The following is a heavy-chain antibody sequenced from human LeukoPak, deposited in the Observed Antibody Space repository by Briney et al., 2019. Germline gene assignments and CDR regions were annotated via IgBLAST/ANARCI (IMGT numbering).Heavy chain of an antibody. V-gene: IGHV1-69-2*01. CDR1: GYTFTDYY. Sequence: ASVKISCKVSGYTFTDYYMHWVQQAPGKGLEWMGLVDPEDGETIYAEKFQGRVTITADTSTGTAYMELSSLRSEDTAVYYCATAYSNGPVDYWGQGTLVTVSS. CDR2: VDPEDGET. CDR3: ATAYSNGPVDY. D-gene: IGHD4-11*01. J-gene: IGHJ4*02.